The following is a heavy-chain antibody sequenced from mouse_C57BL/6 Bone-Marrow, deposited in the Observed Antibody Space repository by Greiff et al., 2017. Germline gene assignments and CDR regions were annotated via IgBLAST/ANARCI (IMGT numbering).Heavy chain of an antibody. CDR1: GYAFSSYW. Sequence: LQQSGASVKISCKASGYAFSSYWMNWVKQRPGKGLEWIGQIYPGDGDTNYNGKFKGKATLTADKSSSTAYMRLSSLTSEDSAVYFCARCYYGSSPDYWGQGTTLTVSS. CDR2: IYPGDGDT. D-gene: IGHD1-1*01. V-gene: IGHV1-80*01. CDR3: ARCYYGSSPDY. J-gene: IGHJ2*01.